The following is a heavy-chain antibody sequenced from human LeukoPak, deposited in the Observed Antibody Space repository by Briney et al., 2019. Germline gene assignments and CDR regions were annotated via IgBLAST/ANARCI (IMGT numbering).Heavy chain of an antibody. D-gene: IGHD2-2*01. V-gene: IGHV4-39*01. J-gene: IGHJ4*02. CDR1: GGSISSSSYY. CDR2: IYYSGST. CDR3: ARASYCSSTSCLIDY. Sequence: SETLSLTCTVSGGSISSSSYYWGWIRRPPGKGLEWIGSIYYSGSTYYNPSLKSRVTISVDTSKNQFSLKLSSVTAADTAVYYCARASYCSSTSCLIDYWGQGTLVTVSS.